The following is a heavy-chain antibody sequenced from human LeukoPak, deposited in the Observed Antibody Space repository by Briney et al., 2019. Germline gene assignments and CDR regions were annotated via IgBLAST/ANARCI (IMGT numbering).Heavy chain of an antibody. J-gene: IGHJ4*02. V-gene: IGHV3-30-3*01. Sequence: GRSLRLSCAASGFTFSSYAMHWVRQAPGKGLEWVAVISYDGSNKYYADSVKGRFTISRDNSKNTLYLQMNSLRAEDTAVYYCARPAGYSSSWPFDYWGQGTLVTVSS. CDR3: ARPAGYSSSWPFDY. CDR1: GFTFSSYA. D-gene: IGHD6-13*01. CDR2: ISYDGSNK.